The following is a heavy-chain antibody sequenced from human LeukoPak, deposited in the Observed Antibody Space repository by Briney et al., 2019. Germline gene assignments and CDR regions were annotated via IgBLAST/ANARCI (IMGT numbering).Heavy chain of an antibody. D-gene: IGHD5-24*01. CDR3: AAIEMAPTNYFDY. Sequence: PSETLSLTCTVSGGSIITSSYYWGWIRQPPGKGLEWIGNVSYSGDSYYNPSLKSRVTISVDTSENQFSLKLTSVTATDTAVYYCAAIEMAPTNYFDYWGQGMLATVSS. CDR2: VSYSGDS. J-gene: IGHJ4*02. CDR1: GGSIITSSYY. V-gene: IGHV4-39*01.